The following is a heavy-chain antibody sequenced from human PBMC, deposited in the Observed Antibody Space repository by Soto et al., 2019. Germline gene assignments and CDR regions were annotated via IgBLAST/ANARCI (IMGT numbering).Heavy chain of an antibody. V-gene: IGHV5-51*01. Sequence: GESLKISCKGSGYSFTNHWIDWVRQMPGKGLQWMGVIYPDDSNIKYSPSFQGHVTLSVDKSTSTAYLQWSALKASDTAIYFCARRIYGANDYWGQGNQVTVSS. J-gene: IGHJ4*02. D-gene: IGHD4-17*01. CDR2: IYPDDSNI. CDR1: GYSFTNHW. CDR3: ARRIYGANDY.